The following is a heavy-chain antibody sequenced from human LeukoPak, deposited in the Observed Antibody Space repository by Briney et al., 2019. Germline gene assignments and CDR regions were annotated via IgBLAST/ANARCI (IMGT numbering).Heavy chain of an antibody. D-gene: IGHD3-10*01. CDR1: GGSFSSYY. J-gene: IGHJ4*02. CDR2: IYYSGST. Sequence: PSETLSLTCAVYGGSFSSYYWSWIRQPPGKGLEWIGYIYYSGSTNYNPSLKSRVTISVDTSKNQFSLKLSSVTAADTAVYYCAREAFGETVEWGQGTLVTVSS. CDR3: AREAFGETVE. V-gene: IGHV4-59*12.